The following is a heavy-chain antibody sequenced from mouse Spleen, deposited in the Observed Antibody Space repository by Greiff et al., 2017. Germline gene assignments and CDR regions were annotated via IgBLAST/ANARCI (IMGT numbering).Heavy chain of an antibody. Sequence: EVKVVESGPELVKPGASVKISCKASGYSFTDYNMNWVKQSTGKSLEWIGVINPNYGTTSYNQKFKGKATLTVDQSSSTAYMQLNSLTSEDSAVYYCARDDYGSSYPFAYWGQGTLVTVSA. J-gene: IGHJ3*01. CDR1: GYSFTDYN. D-gene: IGHD1-1*01. V-gene: IGHV1-39*01. CDR3: ARDDYGSSYPFAY. CDR2: INPNYGTT.